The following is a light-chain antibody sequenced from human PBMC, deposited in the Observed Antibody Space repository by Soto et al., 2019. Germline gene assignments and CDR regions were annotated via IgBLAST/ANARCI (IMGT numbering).Light chain of an antibody. CDR1: QSISSW. CDR3: QQYERYST. Sequence: DIQMTQSPSTLSASVGDRVTNTCRASQSISSWLAWYQQKPGKAPKLLIYKASSLEGGVPSRFSGSGSGTEFTLTISSLQPDDFAIYYCQQYERYSTFGQGTKVEIK. J-gene: IGKJ1*01. CDR2: KAS. V-gene: IGKV1-5*03.